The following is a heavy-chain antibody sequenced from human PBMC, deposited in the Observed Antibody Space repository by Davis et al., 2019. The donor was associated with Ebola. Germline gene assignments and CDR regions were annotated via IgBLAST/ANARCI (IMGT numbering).Heavy chain of an antibody. J-gene: IGHJ6*02. D-gene: IGHD2-15*01. CDR3: ARGQSGYCSGGSCYLTPLWDYYYYGMDV. V-gene: IGHV4-34*01. CDR2: INHSGST. Sequence: GSLRLSCAVYGGSFSGYYWSWIRQPPGKGLEWIGEINHSGSTNYNPSLKSRVTISVDTSKNQFSLKLSSVTAADTAVYYCARGQSGYCSGGSCYLTPLWDYYYYGMDVWGQGTTVTVSS. CDR1: GGSFSGYY.